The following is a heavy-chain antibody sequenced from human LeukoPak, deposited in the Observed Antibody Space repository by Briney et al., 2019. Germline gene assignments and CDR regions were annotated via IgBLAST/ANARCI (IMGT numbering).Heavy chain of an antibody. Sequence: PSETLSLTCTVSGGSISSSSYYWGWIRQPPGKGLEWIGSIYYSGSTYYDPSLKSRVTISVDTSKNQFSLKLSSVTAADTAVYYCARGLTTYYYDSSGYFFDYWGQGTLVTVSS. CDR2: IYYSGST. D-gene: IGHD3-22*01. CDR3: ARGLTTYYYDSSGYFFDY. J-gene: IGHJ4*02. CDR1: GGSISSSSYY. V-gene: IGHV4-39*01.